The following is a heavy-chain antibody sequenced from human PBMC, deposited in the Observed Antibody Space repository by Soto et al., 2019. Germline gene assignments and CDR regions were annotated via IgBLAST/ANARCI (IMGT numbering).Heavy chain of an antibody. CDR2: IYPGDSDT. D-gene: IGHD6-6*01. CDR3: ARHWWYSSSTKPNYYYGMDV. V-gene: IGHV5-51*01. J-gene: IGHJ6*02. Sequence: GESLKISCKGSGYSFTSYCIGWVRQMPGKGLEWMGIIYPGDSDTRYSPSFQGQVTISADKSISAAYLQWSSLKASDTAMYYCARHWWYSSSTKPNYYYGMDVWGQGTTVTVSS. CDR1: GYSFTSYC.